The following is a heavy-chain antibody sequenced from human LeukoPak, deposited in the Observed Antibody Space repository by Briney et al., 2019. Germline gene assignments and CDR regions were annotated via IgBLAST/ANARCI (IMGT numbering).Heavy chain of an antibody. CDR3: ARSGFQYCTSICCVAFDI. CDR2: ISVYNGNT. D-gene: IGHD2/OR15-2a*01. Sequence: GASVKVSCKASGYTFMNYGISWVRQAPGQGLEWMGWISVYNGNTNYAQKLQGRVTMTTDTSTSTAYMELRRLRSDDTAVYFCARSGFQYCTSICCVAFDIWGQGTMVTVSS. V-gene: IGHV1-18*01. CDR1: GYTFMNYG. J-gene: IGHJ3*02.